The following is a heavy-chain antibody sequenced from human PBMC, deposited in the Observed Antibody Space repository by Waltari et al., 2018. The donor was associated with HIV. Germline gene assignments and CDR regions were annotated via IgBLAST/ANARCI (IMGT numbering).Heavy chain of an antibody. CDR1: GFTFSSYA. CDR2: ISYDGSNK. D-gene: IGHD6-13*01. J-gene: IGHJ4*02. V-gene: IGHV3-30*01. CDR3: ASALRIVAVNDY. Sequence: QVQLVESGGGVVQSGRSLRLSCAASGFTFSSYAMHWVRQAPGKGLEWVAVISYDGSNKYYADSVKGRFTISRDNSKNTLYLQMNSLRAEDTAVYFCASALRIVAVNDYWGQGTLVTVSS.